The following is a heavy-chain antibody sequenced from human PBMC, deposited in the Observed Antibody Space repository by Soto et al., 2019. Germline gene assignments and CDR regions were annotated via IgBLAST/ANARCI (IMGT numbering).Heavy chain of an antibody. CDR2: MNPDSGNT. V-gene: IGHV1-8*01. CDR3: ARGRFRRTWFDP. Sequence: QVQLVQSGAEVKKPGASVKVSCKASGYTFTNYDIHWVRQATGQGLEWMGWMNPDSGNTGQSKQFQGRVTMTMDTSISTAYREMVSLRSEDTAVYYCARGRFRRTWFDPWGQGTLVTVSS. CDR1: GYTFTNYD. J-gene: IGHJ5*02. D-gene: IGHD3-16*01.